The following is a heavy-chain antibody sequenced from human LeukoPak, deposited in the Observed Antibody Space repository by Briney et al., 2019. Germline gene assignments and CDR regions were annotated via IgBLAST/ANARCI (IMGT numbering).Heavy chain of an antibody. CDR1: GYTLSNHA. CDR3: ARAHITIFGVVDYGMDV. V-gene: IGHV1-18*04. D-gene: IGHD3-3*01. CDR2: ISADNGNT. J-gene: IGHJ6*02. Sequence: GASVKVSCKGSGYTLSNHAFSWVRQAPGQGLEWMGWISADNGNTNHAQKFQGRVSLTTDTSTSTAYMELRSLRSDDTAVYYCARAHITIFGVVDYGMDVWGQGTTVTVSS.